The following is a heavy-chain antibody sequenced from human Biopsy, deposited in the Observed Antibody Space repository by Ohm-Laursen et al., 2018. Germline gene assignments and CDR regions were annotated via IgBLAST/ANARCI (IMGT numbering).Heavy chain of an antibody. J-gene: IGHJ6*02. CDR1: RFTFTNYG. V-gene: IGHV3-30*18. Sequence: SLRLSCAASRFTFTNYGMQWVRQAPGKGLEWVAFIFYDGSNAYYADSVKGRFTISRDNSRDTLYLQMSSLRAEDTAVYYCAKDRYNYTPIGGFSMDVWGQGTTVTVSS. CDR3: AKDRYNYTPIGGFSMDV. CDR2: IFYDGSNA. D-gene: IGHD5-18*01.